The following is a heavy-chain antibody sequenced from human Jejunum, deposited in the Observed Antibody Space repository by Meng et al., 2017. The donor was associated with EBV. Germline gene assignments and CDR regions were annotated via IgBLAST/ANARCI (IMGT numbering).Heavy chain of an antibody. V-gene: IGHV3-15*01. CDR1: GLTFNIAW. J-gene: IGHJ4*02. D-gene: IGHD2-2*02. CDR2: IRSKADGETT. CDR3: TSGYTGPSHDGH. Sequence: VELVVAGGGLVRPGGSLRLSCAAYGLTFNIAWMNWVRQAPGKGLEWVGLIRSKADGETTDYAAPVKGRFTISRDDSTDTLYLQMNSLQTEDAGVYYCTSGYTGPSHDGHWGQGTLVTVSS.